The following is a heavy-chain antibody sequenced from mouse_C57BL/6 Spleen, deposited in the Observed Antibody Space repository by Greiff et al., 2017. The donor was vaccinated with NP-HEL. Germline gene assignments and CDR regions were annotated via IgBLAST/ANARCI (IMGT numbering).Heavy chain of an antibody. CDR3: ARGEGSSLYYYAMDY. Sequence: VQRVESGAELVRPGTSVKVSCKASGYAFTNYLIEWVKQRPGQGLEWIGVINPGSGGTNYNEKFKGKATLTADKSSSTAYMQLSSLTSEDSAVYFCARGEGSSLYYYAMDYWGQGTSVTVSS. CDR2: INPGSGGT. J-gene: IGHJ4*01. D-gene: IGHD1-1*01. V-gene: IGHV1-54*01. CDR1: GYAFTNYL.